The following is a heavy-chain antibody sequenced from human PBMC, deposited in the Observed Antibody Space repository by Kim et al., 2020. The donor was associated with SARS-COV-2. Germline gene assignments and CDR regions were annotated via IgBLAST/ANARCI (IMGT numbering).Heavy chain of an antibody. Sequence: GGSLRLSCAASGFTFSSYGMHWVRQAPGKGLEWVAVIWYDGSNKYYADSVKGRFTISRDNSKNTLYLQMNSLRAEDTAVYYCARDQRLPGDKRDYGMDVWGQGTTVTVSS. J-gene: IGHJ6*02. V-gene: IGHV3-33*08. CDR1: GFTFSSYG. D-gene: IGHD6-25*01. CDR2: IWYDGSNK. CDR3: ARDQRLPGDKRDYGMDV.